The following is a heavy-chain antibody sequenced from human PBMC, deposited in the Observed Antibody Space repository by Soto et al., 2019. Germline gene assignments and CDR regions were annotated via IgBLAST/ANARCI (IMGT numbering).Heavy chain of an antibody. CDR2: INPSGGST. J-gene: IGHJ4*02. V-gene: IGHV1-46*01. CDR1: GYTFTSYY. Sequence: ASVKVSCKASGYTFTSYYMHWVRQAPGQGLEWMGIINPSGGSTSYAQKFQGRVTMNRDTSTSTVYMELSSLRSEDTAVYYCARSQWELPLDYWGQGTLVTVSS. CDR3: ARSQWELPLDY. D-gene: IGHD1-26*01.